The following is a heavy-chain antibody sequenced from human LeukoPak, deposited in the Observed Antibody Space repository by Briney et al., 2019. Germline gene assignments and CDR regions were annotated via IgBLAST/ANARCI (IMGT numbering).Heavy chain of an antibody. CDR2: MSPNSGNT. CDR3: ARELRYFEYYYYGMDV. Sequence: ASVKVSCKASGYTFTSYDINWVRQATGQVLEWMGWMSPNSGNTGYAQKFQGRVTMTRNTSISTAYMELSSLRSEDTAVYYCARELRYFEYYYYGMDVWGQGTTVTVSS. V-gene: IGHV1-8*01. D-gene: IGHD3-9*01. CDR1: GYTFTSYD. J-gene: IGHJ6*02.